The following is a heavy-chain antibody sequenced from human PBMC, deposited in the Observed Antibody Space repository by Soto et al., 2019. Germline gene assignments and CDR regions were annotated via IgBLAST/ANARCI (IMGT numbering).Heavy chain of an antibody. J-gene: IGHJ6*02. Sequence: GGSLRLSCAASGFTFSSYGMHWVRQAPGKGLEWVSVIGEGGVSRVYADAVKGRFTISRDNSKNTLYLQMTSLRGDDTAMYYCARDSVTRVSSDIPGMDVWGQGTTVTVSS. CDR2: IGEGGVSR. CDR3: ARDSVTRVSSDIPGMDV. D-gene: IGHD3-10*01. CDR1: GFTFSSYG. V-gene: IGHV3-NL1*01.